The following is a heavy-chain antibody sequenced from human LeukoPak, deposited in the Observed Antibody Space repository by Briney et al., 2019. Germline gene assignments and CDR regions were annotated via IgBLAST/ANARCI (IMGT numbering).Heavy chain of an antibody. V-gene: IGHV3-15*01. CDR1: GFTFTNAW. Sequence: GALRLSCVDSGFTFTNAWISWVRQAPGKGLEWIGRIKSKTVGETTNYAEPVRGRFTISRDDSKSAVYPQMNSLKIEDTAVYYCTTDLGTYYHGSQRLIPIDYWGQGTLVTVSS. D-gene: IGHD3-10*01. CDR3: TTDLGTYYHGSQRLIPIDY. J-gene: IGHJ4*02. CDR2: IKSKTVGETT.